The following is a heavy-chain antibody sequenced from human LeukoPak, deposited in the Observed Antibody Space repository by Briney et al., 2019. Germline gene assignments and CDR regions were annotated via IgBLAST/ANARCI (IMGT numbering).Heavy chain of an antibody. CDR1: GFTFSDYY. D-gene: IGHD5-18*01. CDR3: AREVDTAMVAYYYYGMDV. J-gene: IGHJ6*02. V-gene: IGHV3-11*04. Sequence: GGSLRLSCAASGFTFSDYYMSWIRHAPGKGLEWVSYISSSGSTIYYADSVKGRFTISRDNAKTSLYLQMNSLRAEDTAVYYCAREVDTAMVAYYYYGMDVWGQGTTVTVSS. CDR2: ISSSGSTI.